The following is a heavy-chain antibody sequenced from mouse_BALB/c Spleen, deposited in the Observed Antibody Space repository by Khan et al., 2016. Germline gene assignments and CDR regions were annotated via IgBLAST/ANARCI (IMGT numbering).Heavy chain of an antibody. V-gene: IGHV3-2*02. Sequence: EVQLQESGPGLVKPSQSLSLTCTVTGYSITSDYAWNWIRQFPGTKLEWMGYISYSGSTSYNPSLKSRISITRDTSKNQFFLQLNSVTTEDTATYYCARYYYGSSYFDYWGQGTTLTVSS. CDR2: ISYSGST. CDR3: ARYYYGSSYFDY. D-gene: IGHD1-1*01. J-gene: IGHJ2*01. CDR1: GYSITSDYA.